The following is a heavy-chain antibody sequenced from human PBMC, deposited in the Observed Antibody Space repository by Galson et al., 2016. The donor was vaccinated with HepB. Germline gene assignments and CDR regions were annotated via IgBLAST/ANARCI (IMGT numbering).Heavy chain of an antibody. J-gene: IGHJ5*02. CDR1: GFTFTNVW. V-gene: IGHV3-15*01. Sequence: SLRLSCATSGFTFTNVWMSWVRQLPGKGLEWVGRIRSKSDGGTSDYGAPVKGRFTISRDDSKNTMYLQMNSLKAEDTAIYYCTPRLLNGDNPWGQGTLVTVSS. D-gene: IGHD5-24*01. CDR3: TPRLLNGDNP. CDR2: IRSKSDGGTS.